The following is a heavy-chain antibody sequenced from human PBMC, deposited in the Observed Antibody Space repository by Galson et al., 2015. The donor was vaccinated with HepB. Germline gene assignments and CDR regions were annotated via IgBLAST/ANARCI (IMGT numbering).Heavy chain of an antibody. Sequence: SLRLSCAVSGFAFSSYGMHWVRQAPGKGPEWVAVIWNDGSNGYYADSVKGRFTISRDNSKNTLYLQMDSLRAEDTAVYYCARDAYYDLWTRLSGTALTHGSDDGGPVTTFTASS. J-gene: IGHJ6*02. CDR3: ARDAYYDLWTRLSGTALTHGSDD. CDR2: IWNDGSNG. CDR1: GFAFSSYG. D-gene: IGHD3-3*01. V-gene: IGHV3-33*01.